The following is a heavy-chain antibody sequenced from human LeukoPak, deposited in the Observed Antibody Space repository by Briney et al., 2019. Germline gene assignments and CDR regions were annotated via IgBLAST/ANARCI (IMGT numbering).Heavy chain of an antibody. V-gene: IGHV3-23*01. CDR3: AKGGGYGSGTYYNFDY. J-gene: IGHJ4*02. CDR1: GFTFSSYA. D-gene: IGHD3-10*01. CDR2: ISDSGNT. Sequence: GGSLRLSCAASGFTFSSYAMSWVRQAPGKGLEWVSAISDSGNTYYADSVKGRFTIYRANSKNTLYLQMNSLRAEDTAVYYCAKGGGYGSGTYYNFDYWGQGTLVTVSS.